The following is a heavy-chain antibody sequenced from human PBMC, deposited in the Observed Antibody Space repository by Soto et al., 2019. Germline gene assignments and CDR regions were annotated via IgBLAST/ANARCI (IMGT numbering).Heavy chain of an antibody. CDR3: ARRPGYSASWGYFYSGMKI. CDR1: GYTFTNYG. D-gene: IGHD6-13*01. V-gene: IGHV1-18*01. J-gene: IGHJ6*02. Sequence: QVQLVQSGAELKKPGASVKVSCKASGYTFTNYGISWVRQAPGQGLEWMGWINTYHGNTKYAQKLQGRVTRTKDTATSTAYLERTSLTSDDTAVYYCARRPGYSASWGYFYSGMKIWGPATTVIVSS. CDR2: INTYHGNT.